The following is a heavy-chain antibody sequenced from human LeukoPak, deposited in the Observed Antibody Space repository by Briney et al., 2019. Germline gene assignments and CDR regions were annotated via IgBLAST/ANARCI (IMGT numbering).Heavy chain of an antibody. CDR1: GGSISSYY. CDR3: ARQGATYYEVHY. CDR2: IYYSGST. Sequence: TPSETLPLTCTVSGGSISSYYWSWIRQPPGRGLEWIGYIYYSGSTNHNPSLKSRVTISVDTSKNQFSLKLSSVTAADTAMYYCARQGATYYEVHYWGQGTLVTVSS. J-gene: IGHJ4*02. D-gene: IGHD2/OR15-2a*01. V-gene: IGHV4-59*08.